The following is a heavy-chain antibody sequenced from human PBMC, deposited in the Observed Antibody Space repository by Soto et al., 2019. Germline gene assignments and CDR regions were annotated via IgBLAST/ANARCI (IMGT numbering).Heavy chain of an antibody. D-gene: IGHD3-10*01. Sequence: QVQLQASGPGLVEPSQTLSLTCTVSGGSISSGGYYWSWIRQHPGKGLEWIGYIYYSGNTYYNPSLKSRVIISVDTSKNQFSLKLSSVTAADTAVYYCARYYYSSWTYSYFDYWGQGTLVTVSS. V-gene: IGHV4-31*03. CDR1: GGSISSGGYY. CDR3: ARYYYSSWTYSYFDY. J-gene: IGHJ4*02. CDR2: IYYSGNT.